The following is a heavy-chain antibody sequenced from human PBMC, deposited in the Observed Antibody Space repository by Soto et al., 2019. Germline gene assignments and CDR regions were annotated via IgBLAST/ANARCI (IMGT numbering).Heavy chain of an antibody. Sequence: ASVKASCKASGYTFTSYGINWVRQAPGQGLEWMGWISAYNGNTNYAQKLQGRVTMTTDTSTSTAYMELRSLRSDDTAVYYCARDPSSSGWYYFDYWGQGTLVTVSS. CDR3: ARDPSSSGWYYFDY. CDR2: ISAYNGNT. CDR1: GYTFTSYG. J-gene: IGHJ4*02. V-gene: IGHV1-18*01. D-gene: IGHD6-19*01.